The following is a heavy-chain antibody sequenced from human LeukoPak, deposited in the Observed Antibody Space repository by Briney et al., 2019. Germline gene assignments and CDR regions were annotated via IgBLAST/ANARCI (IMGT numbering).Heavy chain of an antibody. Sequence: SETLSLTCAVYGGSFSGYYWSWIRQPPGKGLEWIGEINHSGSTNYDPSLKSRVTILVDPSKNQFSLKVNSVTAADTAVYYCARGGPEMAARSLDYWGQGALVTVSS. CDR2: INHSGST. D-gene: IGHD6-6*01. V-gene: IGHV4-34*01. J-gene: IGHJ4*02. CDR1: GGSFSGYY. CDR3: ARGGPEMAARSLDY.